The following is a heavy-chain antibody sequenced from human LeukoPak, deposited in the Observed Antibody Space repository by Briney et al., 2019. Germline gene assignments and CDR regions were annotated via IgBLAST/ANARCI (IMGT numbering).Heavy chain of an antibody. D-gene: IGHD6-19*01. Sequence: SETLSLTCTVSGGSISNNYWTWIRQPAGKGLEYIGRIYSSGSTHYNPSLKSRATMSVDTSKNQFSLKLTSVTVADTALYYCARDRGFSSGHGGWYDPWGQGTLVTVSS. V-gene: IGHV4-4*07. CDR2: IYSSGST. CDR1: GGSISNNY. CDR3: ARDRGFSSGHGGWYDP. J-gene: IGHJ5*02.